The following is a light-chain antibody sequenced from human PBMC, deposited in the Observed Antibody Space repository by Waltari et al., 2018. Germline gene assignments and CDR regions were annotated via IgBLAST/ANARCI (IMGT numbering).Light chain of an antibody. CDR1: NIDIDPFTY. Sequence: QSALTQPRAVSGSPGPSVTISFTKTNIDIDPFTYVSWYQQHPGKAPKLVIYDVRVRPSGVPDRFSGSRSGNTASPIISGLQPEDEADYYCSSFPGGSLVFGGGTELTVL. J-gene: IGLJ2*01. CDR2: DVR. CDR3: SSFPGGSLV. V-gene: IGLV2-11*01.